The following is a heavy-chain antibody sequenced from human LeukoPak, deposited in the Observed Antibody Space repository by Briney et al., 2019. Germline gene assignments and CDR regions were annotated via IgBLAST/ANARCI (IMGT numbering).Heavy chain of an antibody. D-gene: IGHD3-22*01. V-gene: IGHV4-30-4*01. CDR2: IYYSGST. Sequence: SETLSLTCTVSGGSISSGDYYWSWIRQPPGKGLEWIGYIYYSGSTYYNPSLKSRVTISVDTSKNQFSLKLSSVTAADTAVYYCSHDSRLGAFDIWGQGTMVTVSS. J-gene: IGHJ3*02. CDR3: SHDSRLGAFDI. CDR1: GGSISSGDYY.